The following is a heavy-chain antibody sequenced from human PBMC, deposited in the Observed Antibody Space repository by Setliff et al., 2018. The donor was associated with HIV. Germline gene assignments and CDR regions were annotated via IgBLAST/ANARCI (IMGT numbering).Heavy chain of an antibody. D-gene: IGHD5-12*01. CDR1: GHTFTNYD. Sequence: ASVKVSCKPPGHTFTNYDIHWMRRAPGQGLEWMGWMNPNSGVSGYALKFHDRVTMTRDTSITTLYMKLSSLTSEDTAVYYCARDPGRDGYNLGAFDIWGQGTMVTVSS. J-gene: IGHJ3*02. V-gene: IGHV1-8*01. CDR3: ARDPGRDGYNLGAFDI. CDR2: MNPNSGVS.